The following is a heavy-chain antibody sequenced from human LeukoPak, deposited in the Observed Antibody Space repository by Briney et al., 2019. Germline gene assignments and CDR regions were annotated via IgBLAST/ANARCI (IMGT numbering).Heavy chain of an antibody. V-gene: IGHV6-1*01. CDR2: TYYRSKWYN. D-gene: IGHD2-15*01. Sequence: SQTLSLPCAISGDSVSSNSAAWNWIRQSPSRGLELLGRTYYRSKWYNDYAVSVKSRITINPDTSKNQLSLQLSSVTPEDTAVYYCGRGSGSSWTTSFDYRGQGNLVTVSS. J-gene: IGHJ4*02. CDR1: GDSVSSNSAA. CDR3: GRGSGSSWTTSFDY.